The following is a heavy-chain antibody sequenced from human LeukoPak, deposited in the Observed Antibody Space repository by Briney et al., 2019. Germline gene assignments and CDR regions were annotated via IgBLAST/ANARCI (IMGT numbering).Heavy chain of an antibody. Sequence: PGGSLRLSCAASGFTFSSYAMSWVRQAPGKGLEWVSAISGSGSSTFYADSVKGRFTISRDNSKNTLHLQMNSLRAEDTAVYYCAKDPGIAAVAATFDYWGQGTLVTVSS. CDR3: AKDPGIAAVAATFDY. J-gene: IGHJ4*02. D-gene: IGHD6-13*01. CDR2: ISGSGSST. CDR1: GFTFSSYA. V-gene: IGHV3-23*01.